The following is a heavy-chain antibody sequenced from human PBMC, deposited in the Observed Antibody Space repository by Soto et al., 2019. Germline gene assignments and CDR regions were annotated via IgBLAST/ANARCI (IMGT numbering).Heavy chain of an antibody. V-gene: IGHV1-46*01. CDR2: INPSGGST. CDR1: GYTFTNYY. Sequence: ASVKVSCKTSGYTFTNYYMHWVRQAPGQGLEWMGIINPSGGSTSYAQKFQGKLTMTRDTSTSTVYMEMSRLRSEDTAVYYCARDRSFYGDYQNNYSYYGMDVWGQGTTVTVSS. D-gene: IGHD4-17*01. J-gene: IGHJ6*02. CDR3: ARDRSFYGDYQNNYSYYGMDV.